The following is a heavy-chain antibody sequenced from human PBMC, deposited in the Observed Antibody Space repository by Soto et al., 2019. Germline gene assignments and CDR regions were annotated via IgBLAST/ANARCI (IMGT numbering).Heavy chain of an antibody. CDR1: GFSFSSYW. D-gene: IGHD2-21*02. Sequence: EVQLVDSGGTLVQPGGSLTVSCEDSGFSFSSYWMTWVRQAPGKGLEWVASLKEEGTEKYYLDFVKGRFTISRDNAKNSLYLQMNSLRAEDTAVYYCARVTSWTPDYWGQGTLVTVSA. V-gene: IGHV3-7*01. J-gene: IGHJ4*02. CDR3: ARVTSWTPDY. CDR2: LKEEGTEK.